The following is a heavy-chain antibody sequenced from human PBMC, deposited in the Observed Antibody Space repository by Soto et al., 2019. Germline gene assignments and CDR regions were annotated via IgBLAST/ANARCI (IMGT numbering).Heavy chain of an antibody. J-gene: IGHJ3*02. CDR3: VRDRVGIAVAGSSAFDI. V-gene: IGHV1-18*01. D-gene: IGHD6-19*01. CDR1: GYTFTSYG. Sequence: ASVKVSCKASGYTFTSYGISWVRQAPGQGLEWMGWISAYNGNTNYAQKLQGRVTMTTDTSTSTAYMELRSLRSDDTAVYYCVRDRVGIAVAGSSAFDIWGQGTMVTVSS. CDR2: ISAYNGNT.